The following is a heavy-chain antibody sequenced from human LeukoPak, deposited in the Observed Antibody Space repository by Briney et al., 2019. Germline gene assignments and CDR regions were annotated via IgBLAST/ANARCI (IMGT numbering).Heavy chain of an antibody. CDR1: GFTFSSYA. CDR3: ARPSETQLLYDALDI. V-gene: IGHV3-30-3*01. D-gene: IGHD2-2*01. CDR2: ISYDGSNK. J-gene: IGHJ3*02. Sequence: GGSLRLSCAASGFTFSSYAMHWVRQAPGKGLEWVAVISYDGSNKYYADSVKGRFTISRDNSKNTLYLQMNSLRAEDTAVYYCARPSETQLLYDALDIWGQGTMVTVSS.